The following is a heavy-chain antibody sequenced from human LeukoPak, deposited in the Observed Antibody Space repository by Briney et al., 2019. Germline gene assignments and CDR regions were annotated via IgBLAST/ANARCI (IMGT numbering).Heavy chain of an antibody. D-gene: IGHD3-10*01. V-gene: IGHV4-34*01. CDR1: GGSFSGYY. Sequence: SETLSLTCAVYGGSFSGYYWSWIRQPPGKGLEWIGSIYYSGSTYYNPSLKSRVTISVDTSKNQFSLKLSSVTAADTAVYYCGRIHRDSGSPTWFYWGQGTLVTVSS. J-gene: IGHJ4*02. CDR3: GRIHRDSGSPTWFY. CDR2: IYYSGST.